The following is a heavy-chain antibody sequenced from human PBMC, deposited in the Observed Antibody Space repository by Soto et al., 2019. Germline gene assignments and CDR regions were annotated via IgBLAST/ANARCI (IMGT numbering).Heavy chain of an antibody. J-gene: IGHJ6*03. CDR1: GYTFTSYD. D-gene: IGHD2-8*01. CDR2: MNPNSGNT. CDR3: ARGIYCTNGVCYNNGVYMDV. Sequence: ASVKVSCKASGYTFTSYDINWVRQATGQGLEWMGWMNPNSGNTGYAQKFQGRVTMTRNTSISTAYMELSSLRSEDTAVYYCARGIYCTNGVCYNNGVYMDVWGKGTTVTVSS. V-gene: IGHV1-8*01.